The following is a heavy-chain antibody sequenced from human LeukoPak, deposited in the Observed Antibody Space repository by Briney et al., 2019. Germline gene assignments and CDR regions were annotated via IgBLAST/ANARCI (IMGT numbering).Heavy chain of an antibody. CDR1: GGSISSSSYF. Sequence: KPSETLSLTCTVSGGSISSSSYFWGWIRQPPGKGLEWIGSINSSGTTYDNPSLKSRVTTSVDPSNNQFSLKLSSVTAAATAVYSCARGVVPAAIWQNWFDPWGQGTLVIVSS. CDR3: ARGVVPAAIWQNWFDP. D-gene: IGHD2-2*01. J-gene: IGHJ5*02. V-gene: IGHV4-39*07. CDR2: INSSGTT.